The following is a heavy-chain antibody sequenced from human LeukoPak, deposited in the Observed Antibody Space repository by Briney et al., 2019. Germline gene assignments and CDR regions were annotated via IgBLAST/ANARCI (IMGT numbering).Heavy chain of an antibody. D-gene: IGHD6-19*01. CDR2: IRCDGSNK. CDR1: GFTFSSYG. V-gene: IGHV3-30*02. J-gene: IGHJ6*03. CDR3: AKSVAGPPYYYYYYMDV. Sequence: GGSLRLSCAASGFTFSSYGMHWVRQAPGKGLEWVAFIRCDGSNKYYADSVKGRFTISRDNSKNTLYLQMNSLRAEDTAVYYCAKSVAGPPYYYYYYMDVWGKGTTVTVSS.